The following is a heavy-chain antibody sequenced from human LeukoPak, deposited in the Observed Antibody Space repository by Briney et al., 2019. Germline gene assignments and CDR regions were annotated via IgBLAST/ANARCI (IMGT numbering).Heavy chain of an antibody. Sequence: GSLRLSCAASGFTFSASDMNWVRQAPGKGLEWVSAISGSGGSTYYADSVKGRFTISRDNSKNTLYLQMNSLRAEDTAVYYCAKGNADSSGYFTFNYYYYYMDVWGKGTTVTVSS. V-gene: IGHV3-23*01. CDR3: AKGNADSSGYFTFNYYYYYMDV. J-gene: IGHJ6*03. D-gene: IGHD3-22*01. CDR2: ISGSGGST. CDR1: GFTFSASD.